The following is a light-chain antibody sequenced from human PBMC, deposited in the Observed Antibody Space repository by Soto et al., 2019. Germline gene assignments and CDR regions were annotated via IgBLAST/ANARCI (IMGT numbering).Light chain of an antibody. Sequence: QSVLTQPPSVSGSPGQSVTISCTGTSTDFVSYNRVSWYQQPPGTAPKLIIYEASNRPSGVPGRFSGSKSGNTASLTISGLQAEDEADYYCCSYAGSYTSYVFGTGTKVTVL. CDR2: EAS. CDR1: STDFVSYNR. J-gene: IGLJ1*01. V-gene: IGLV2-18*02. CDR3: CSYAGSYTSYV.